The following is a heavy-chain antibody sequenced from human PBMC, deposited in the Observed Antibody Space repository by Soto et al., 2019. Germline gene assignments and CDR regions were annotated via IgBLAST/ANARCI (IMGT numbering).Heavy chain of an antibody. D-gene: IGHD3-10*01. V-gene: IGHV4-39*01. CDR1: RCSISSSSYY. CDR2: IYYSGST. Sequence: SVTLSLTCTVARCSISSSSYYWGWIRQPPGKGLEWIGSIYYSGSTYYNPSLKSRVTISVDTSKNQFSLKLSPVTAADTAVYYCAKGGSGSYSNAFDIWGQGTMVT. J-gene: IGHJ3*02. CDR3: AKGGSGSYSNAFDI.